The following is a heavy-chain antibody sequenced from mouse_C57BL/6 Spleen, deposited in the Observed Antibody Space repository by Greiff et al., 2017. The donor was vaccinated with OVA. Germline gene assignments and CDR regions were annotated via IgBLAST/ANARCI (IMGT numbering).Heavy chain of an antibody. D-gene: IGHD2-4*01. CDR3: AMGYDYDGYYFDY. J-gene: IGHJ2*01. V-gene: IGHV1-74*01. Sequence: QVHVKQPGAELVKPGASVKVSCKASGYTFTSYWMHWVKQRPGQGLEWIGRIHPSDSDTNYNQKFKGKATLTVDKSSSTAYMQLSSLTSEDSAVYYCAMGYDYDGYYFDYWGQGTTLTVSS. CDR2: IHPSDSDT. CDR1: GYTFTSYW.